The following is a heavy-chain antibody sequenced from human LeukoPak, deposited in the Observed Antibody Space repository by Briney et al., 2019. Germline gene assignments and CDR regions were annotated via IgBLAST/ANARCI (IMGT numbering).Heavy chain of an antibody. V-gene: IGHV3-53*01. J-gene: IGHJ6*02. CDR1: GFTVSSNY. CDR2: IYSGGST. CDR3: ARDGYYGSGRMDV. D-gene: IGHD3-10*01. Sequence: GGSLRLSCAASGFTVSSNYMSWVRQAPGKGLEWVSVIYSGGSTYYADSVKGRFTISRDNSKNTSYLQMNSLRAEDTAVYYCARDGYYGSGRMDVWGQGTTVTVSS.